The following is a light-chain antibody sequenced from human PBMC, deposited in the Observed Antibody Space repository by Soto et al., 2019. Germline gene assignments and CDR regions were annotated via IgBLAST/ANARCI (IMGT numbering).Light chain of an antibody. CDR1: QSVTNW. CDR2: DAS. V-gene: IGKV1-5*01. J-gene: IGKJ2*01. CDR3: QQYTTDPYT. Sequence: DIQMTQSPSTLSASVGDRVTITCRASQSVTNWLAWYQQKPGKAPNLLIYDASRLQSGIPSRFSGSGSGTEFTLTISSLQPDDFATYYCQQYTTDPYTVGQGTTLEIK.